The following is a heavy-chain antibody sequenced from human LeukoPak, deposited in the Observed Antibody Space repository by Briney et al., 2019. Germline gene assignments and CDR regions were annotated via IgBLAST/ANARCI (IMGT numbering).Heavy chain of an antibody. CDR2: INPNSGGT. CDR3: AREEIAAAGNAY. Sequence: ASVKVSCKASGYTFTGYYMHWVRQAPGQGLEWMGRINPNSGGTNYAQKFQGRVTMTRDTSISTAYMELSRLRSDDTAVYYCAREEIAAAGNAYWGQGTLVTVSS. V-gene: IGHV1-2*06. J-gene: IGHJ4*02. D-gene: IGHD6-13*01. CDR1: GYTFTGYY.